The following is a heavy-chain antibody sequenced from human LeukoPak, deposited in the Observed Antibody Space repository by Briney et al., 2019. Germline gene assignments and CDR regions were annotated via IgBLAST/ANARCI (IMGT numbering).Heavy chain of an antibody. J-gene: IGHJ4*02. D-gene: IGHD3-10*01. V-gene: IGHV1-3*01. Sequence: ASVKVSCKASGYTFSHYAMHWVRQAPGQRLEWMGWINAGNGDTKYSLKFQGRVTITRDTSASTAYMELSSLRSEDTAVYYCARVYYYGSWNIREIGYWGQGTLVTVSS. CDR1: GYTFSHYA. CDR3: ARVYYYGSWNIREIGY. CDR2: INAGNGDT.